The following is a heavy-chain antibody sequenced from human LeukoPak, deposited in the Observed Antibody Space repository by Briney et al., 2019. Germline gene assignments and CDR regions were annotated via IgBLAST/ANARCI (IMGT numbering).Heavy chain of an antibody. CDR2: IYTSGGT. V-gene: IGHV4-61*02. CDR1: GGSISSGSYY. J-gene: IGHJ6*03. Sequence: SETLSLTCTVSGGSISSGSYYWSWVRQPAGKGLEWIGRIYTSGGTNYNPSLKSRVTISVDTSKNQFSLKLSSVTAADTAVYYCARDRITIFGVATAPYYYYYMDVWGKGTTVTVSS. CDR3: ARDRITIFGVATAPYYYYYMDV. D-gene: IGHD3-3*01.